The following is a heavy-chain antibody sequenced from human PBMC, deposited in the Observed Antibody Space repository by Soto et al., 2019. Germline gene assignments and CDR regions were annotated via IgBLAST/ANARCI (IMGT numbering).Heavy chain of an antibody. D-gene: IGHD3-22*01. Sequence: QVQLVQSGAEVRQPASSVKVSCKTSGGTFSSYAISWVRQAPGQGLEWMGGIVPIVDTSTYAQKFQGRVTITDDESTSTVYVELSSLRSDDTAVYVIVVAIPGYPDNWGQVTLVTV. CDR1: GGTFSSYA. CDR3: VVAIPGYPDN. CDR2: IVPIVDTS. V-gene: IGHV1-69*12. J-gene: IGHJ4*02.